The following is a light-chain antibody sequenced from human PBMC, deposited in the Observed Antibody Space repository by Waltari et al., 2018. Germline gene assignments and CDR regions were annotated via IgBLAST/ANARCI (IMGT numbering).Light chain of an antibody. CDR2: GAS. CDR1: QGISTY. Sequence: DIQLTQSPSFLSASIGDIVTITCRASQGISTYLAWYQQKPGEAPKLLIYGASTLQSGVPSRFSGNGSGTEVTLTISSLQPEDFATYYCQHLNSYPPLTFGGGTKVEIK. V-gene: IGKV1-9*01. CDR3: QHLNSYPPLT. J-gene: IGKJ4*01.